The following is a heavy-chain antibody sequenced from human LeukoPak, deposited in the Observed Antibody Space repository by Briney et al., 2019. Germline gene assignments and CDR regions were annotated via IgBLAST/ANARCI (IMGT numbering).Heavy chain of an antibody. CDR2: INSDGSST. D-gene: IGHD3-16*01. CDR1: GFTFSSYW. V-gene: IGHV3-74*01. Sequence: GGSLRLSCAASGFTFSSYWMHWVRQAPGKGLVWVSRINSDGSSTIYADSVTGRLTLSRDNAKNTLYMQMNSLRAEDTAVYYCARDHVLSGNYYYYMDVWGKGTTVTVSS. J-gene: IGHJ6*03. CDR3: ARDHVLSGNYYYYMDV.